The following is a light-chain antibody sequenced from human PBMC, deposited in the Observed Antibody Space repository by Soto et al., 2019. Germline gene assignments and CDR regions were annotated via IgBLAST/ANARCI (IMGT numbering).Light chain of an antibody. CDR2: DAS. V-gene: IGKV1-5*01. CDR1: QSINNW. CDR3: QQYDNYPLT. Sequence: IQMTQSPSTLSSSVGDRVTITCRASQSINNWLAWYQQKPGKAPKFLIYDASNLESGVPSRFRGSASGTEFTLTISSLQPDDFETYYCQQYDNYPLTFGGGTKVDIK. J-gene: IGKJ4*01.